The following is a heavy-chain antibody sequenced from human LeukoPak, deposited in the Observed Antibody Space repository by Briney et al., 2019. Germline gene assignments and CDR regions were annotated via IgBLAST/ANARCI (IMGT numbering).Heavy chain of an antibody. D-gene: IGHD3-10*01. CDR3: ARGGFTTMVRGVIITLDAFDI. CDR1: GYSFTNYY. Sequence: APVKVSCKASGYSFTNYYLHWVRQAPGQGCEWMGIINPGGGTTTYAQKFLGRVTMTRDTSTSTVYMELSSLRSEDTAVYYCARGGFTTMVRGVIITLDAFDIWGQGTMVTVSS. J-gene: IGHJ3*02. CDR2: INPGGGTT. V-gene: IGHV1-46*01.